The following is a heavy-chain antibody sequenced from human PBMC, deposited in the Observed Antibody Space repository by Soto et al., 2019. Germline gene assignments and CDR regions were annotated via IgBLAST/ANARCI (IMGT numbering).Heavy chain of an antibody. CDR1: GFGFSSYG. CDR2: ISSTGSSI. CDR3: ARDLGPDYSRGY. Sequence: MRLSCAASGFGFSSYGLNWVRQAPGRGLEWVSYISSTGSSIYYADSVKGRFTASRDNDKNSVYLQMNSLRAEDTALYYCARDLGPDYSRGYWGQGTLVTVSS. J-gene: IGHJ4*02. V-gene: IGHV3-48*03. D-gene: IGHD4-4*01.